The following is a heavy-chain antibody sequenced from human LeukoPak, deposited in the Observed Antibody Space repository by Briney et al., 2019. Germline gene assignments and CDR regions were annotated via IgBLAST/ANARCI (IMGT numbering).Heavy chain of an antibody. D-gene: IGHD2-2*01. Sequence: GGSLRLSCAASGFTFSNDDMHWGRRAAGKGLELVSFIDAAGNTYYPGSVKGPSTISRENAKRSFYIQMNSLRAGDTAVYYYARGSCSSSSCYERLNGLDVWGQGTPVTVSS. CDR3: ARGSCSSSSCYERLNGLDV. V-gene: IGHV3-13*01. J-gene: IGHJ6*02. CDR1: GFTFSNDD. CDR2: IDAAGNT.